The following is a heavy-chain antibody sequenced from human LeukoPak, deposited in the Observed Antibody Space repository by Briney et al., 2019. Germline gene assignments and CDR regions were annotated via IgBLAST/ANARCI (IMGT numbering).Heavy chain of an antibody. CDR2: ISGSGGST. D-gene: IGHD1-26*01. CDR1: GFTFSSYG. J-gene: IGHJ4*02. CDR3: ARALRIYYYFDY. V-gene: IGHV3-23*01. Sequence: PGGTLRLSCAASGFTFSSYGMSWVRQTPGKGLEWVSAISGSGGSTFYADSVKGRFTISRDNSKNTLYLQMNSLRAEGTAVYYCARALRIYYYFDYWGQGTLVTVSS.